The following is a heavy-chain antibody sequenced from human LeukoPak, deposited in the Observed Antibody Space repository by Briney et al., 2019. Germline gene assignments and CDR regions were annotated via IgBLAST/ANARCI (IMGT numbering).Heavy chain of an antibody. Sequence: ASVKVSCKASGYTFTSYGISWVRQAPGQGLEWVGWISAYNGNTNYAQKLQGRVTMTTDTSTSTAYMELRSLRSDDTAVYYCARMRRYCSSTSCPHNWFDPWGQGTLVTVSS. D-gene: IGHD2-2*01. CDR1: GYTFTSYG. CDR2: ISAYNGNT. V-gene: IGHV1-18*01. J-gene: IGHJ5*02. CDR3: ARMRRYCSSTSCPHNWFDP.